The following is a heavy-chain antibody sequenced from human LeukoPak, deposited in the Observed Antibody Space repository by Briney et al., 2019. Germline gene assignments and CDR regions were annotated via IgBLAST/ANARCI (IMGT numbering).Heavy chain of an antibody. CDR3: ASSNTAMVTRGAFDY. CDR2: IYYSGST. D-gene: IGHD5-18*01. CDR1: GGSISSGGYY. J-gene: IGHJ4*02. V-gene: IGHV4-31*03. Sequence: SETLSFTCTVSGGSISSGGYYWSWIRQHPGKGLEWIGYIYYSGSTYYNPSLKSRVTISVDTSKNQFSLKLSSVTAADTAVYYCASSNTAMVTRGAFDYWGQGTLVTVSS.